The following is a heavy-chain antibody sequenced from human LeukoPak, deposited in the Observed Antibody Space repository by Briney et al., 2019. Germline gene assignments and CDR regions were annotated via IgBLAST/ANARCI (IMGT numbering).Heavy chain of an antibody. D-gene: IGHD1-26*01. CDR3: AKDHPYSGSLYCYGMDV. J-gene: IGHJ6*02. Sequence: PGGSLRLSCAASGFTFSSYAMSWVRQAPGKGLEWVSAISGSGGSTYYADSVKGRFTISRDNSKNTLYPQMNSLRAEDTAVYYCAKDHPYSGSLYCYGMDVWGQGTTVTVSS. CDR1: GFTFSSYA. V-gene: IGHV3-23*01. CDR2: ISGSGGST.